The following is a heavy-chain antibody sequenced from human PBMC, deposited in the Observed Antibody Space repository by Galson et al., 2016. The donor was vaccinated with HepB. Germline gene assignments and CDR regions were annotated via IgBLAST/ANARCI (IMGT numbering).Heavy chain of an antibody. J-gene: IGHJ4*02. CDR2: IYIRGTT. D-gene: IGHD3-3*01. CDR3: ARPLYDFWSGLID. V-gene: IGHV3-53*01. Sequence: SLRLSCAAAGFIVSSNYMSWVRQAPGKGLEWVSVIYIRGTTYYADSVKGRFTISRDNSKNTLYLQMDSLRAEDTAVYYCARPLYDFWSGLIDWGQGTLVTVSS. CDR1: GFIVSSNY.